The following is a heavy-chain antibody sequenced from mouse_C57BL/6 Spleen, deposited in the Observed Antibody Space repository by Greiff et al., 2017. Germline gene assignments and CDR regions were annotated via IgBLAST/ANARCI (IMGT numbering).Heavy chain of an antibody. Sequence: VQLKESGPELVKPGASVKMSCKASGYTFTDYNMHWVKQSHGKSLEWIGYINPNNGGTSYNQKFKGKATLTVNKSSSTAYMELRSLTSEDSSVYYCARWRDYDWYFDVWGTGTTVTVSS. V-gene: IGHV1-22*01. CDR2: INPNNGGT. CDR1: GYTFTDYN. J-gene: IGHJ1*03. D-gene: IGHD2-4*01. CDR3: ARWRDYDWYFDV.